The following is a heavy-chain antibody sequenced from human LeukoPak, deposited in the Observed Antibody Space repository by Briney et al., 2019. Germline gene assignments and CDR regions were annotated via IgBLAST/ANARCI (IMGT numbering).Heavy chain of an antibody. D-gene: IGHD1-26*01. CDR3: ARVGYSNSYDY. CDR1: GYTFTNFD. J-gene: IGHJ4*02. V-gene: IGHV1-8*01. CDR2: MNPNTGNA. Sequence: ASMKASCKASGYTFTNFDINWVRQATGQGLEWMGWMNPNTGNAGYAQKFQDRVTITWDASISTAYMDLSSLRCEDTAVYYCARVGYSNSYDYWGQGTQVTVSS.